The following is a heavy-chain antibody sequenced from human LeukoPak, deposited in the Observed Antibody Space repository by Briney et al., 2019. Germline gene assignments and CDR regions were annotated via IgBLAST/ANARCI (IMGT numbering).Heavy chain of an antibody. CDR3: ARHEVVVVPAASFDY. CDR2: IYYSGST. J-gene: IGHJ4*02. V-gene: IGHV4-39*01. D-gene: IGHD2-2*01. Sequence: SETLSLTCTVSGGSISSSSYYWGWIRQPPGKGLEWIGSIYYSGSTYYNPSLKSRVTISVDTSKNQFSLKLSSVTAADTAVYYCARHEVVVVPAASFDYWGQGTLVPVSS. CDR1: GGSISSSSYY.